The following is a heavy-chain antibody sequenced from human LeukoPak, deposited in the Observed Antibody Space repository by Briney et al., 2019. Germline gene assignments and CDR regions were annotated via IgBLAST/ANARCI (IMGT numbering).Heavy chain of an antibody. CDR2: IRYDGSNK. Sequence: GGSLRLSCAASGFTFSSYGMHWVRQAPGKGLEWVAFIRYDGSNKYYADSVKGRFTISRDNSKNTLYLQMNSLRAEDTAVYYCARDPWHYSHYMDVWGEGTTVTVSS. CDR1: GFTFSSYG. V-gene: IGHV3-30*02. D-gene: IGHD3-10*01. CDR3: ARDPWHYSHYMDV. J-gene: IGHJ6*03.